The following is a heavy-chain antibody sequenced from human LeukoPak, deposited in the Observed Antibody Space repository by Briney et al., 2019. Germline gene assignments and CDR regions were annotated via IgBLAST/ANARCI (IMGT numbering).Heavy chain of an antibody. CDR1: GLTFSRYG. D-gene: IGHD6-13*01. CDR3: ARGDSSSYFDY. CDR2: IRYDAAGQ. Sequence: GGSLRLSCAASGLTFSRYGMHWVRQAPGKGLEWVSYIRYDAAGQYYADSVKGRFTISRDNSKNTLYLQMNSLRAEDTAVYYCARGDSSSYFDYWGQGTLVTVSS. J-gene: IGHJ4*02. V-gene: IGHV3-30*02.